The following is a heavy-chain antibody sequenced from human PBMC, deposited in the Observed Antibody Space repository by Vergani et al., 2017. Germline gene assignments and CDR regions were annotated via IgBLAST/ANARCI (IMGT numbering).Heavy chain of an antibody. J-gene: IGHJ6*02. Sequence: EVQLVQSGAEVKKPGESLKISCKGSGYSFTSYWIGWVRQMPGKGLEWMGIIYPGDSDTRYSPSFQGQVTISADKSISTAYLQWSSLKASDTAMYYCAKDPRGYCSSTSCSDYYGMDVWGQGTTVTVSS. CDR3: AKDPRGYCSSTSCSDYYGMDV. D-gene: IGHD2-2*01. V-gene: IGHV5-51*03. CDR1: GYSFTSYW. CDR2: IYPGDSDT.